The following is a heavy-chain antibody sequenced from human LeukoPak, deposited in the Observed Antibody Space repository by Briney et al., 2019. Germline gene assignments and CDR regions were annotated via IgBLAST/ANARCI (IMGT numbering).Heavy chain of an antibody. CDR3: ATDSYVSGSYYRLFY. CDR2: IKEDGSEK. CDR1: GFTLSTYW. Sequence: GGSLRLSCAASGFTLSTYWMSWVRQAPGKGLEWVANIKEDGSEKYYVDSVKGRFTISRDNAKNTLYLQMNNLRAEDTAIYYCATDSYVSGSYYRLFYWGQGTLVTVSS. V-gene: IGHV3-7*01. J-gene: IGHJ4*02. D-gene: IGHD3-10*01.